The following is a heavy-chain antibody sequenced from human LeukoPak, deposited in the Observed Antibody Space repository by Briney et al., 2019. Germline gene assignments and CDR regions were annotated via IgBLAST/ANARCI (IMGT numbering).Heavy chain of an antibody. D-gene: IGHD3-3*01. V-gene: IGHV3-30-3*01. CDR2: ISYDGSNK. CDR1: GFTFSSYA. J-gene: IGHJ4*02. CDR3: ARSAKRDFWSGYSGTFDY. Sequence: GGSLRLSCAASGFTFSSYAMHWARQAPGKGLEWVAVISYDGSNKYYADSVKGRFTISRDNAKNSLYLQMNSLRAEDTAVYYCARSAKRDFWSGYSGTFDYWGQGTLVTVSS.